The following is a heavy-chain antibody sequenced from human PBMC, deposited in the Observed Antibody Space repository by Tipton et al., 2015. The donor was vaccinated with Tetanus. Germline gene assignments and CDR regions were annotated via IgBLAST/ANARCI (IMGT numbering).Heavy chain of an antibody. Sequence: GLVKPSQTLSLTCTVSGGSISSGGYYWSWIRQHPGKGLEWIADIYYSGSTYYNPSLKSRVTISVDTSKNQLSLKLNSVTAADTAVYYCARDQARGARGWNYFDYWGQGTLVTVSS. CDR3: ARDQARGARGWNYFDY. D-gene: IGHD1-26*01. J-gene: IGHJ4*02. CDR1: GGSISSGGYY. CDR2: IYYSGST. V-gene: IGHV4-31*03.